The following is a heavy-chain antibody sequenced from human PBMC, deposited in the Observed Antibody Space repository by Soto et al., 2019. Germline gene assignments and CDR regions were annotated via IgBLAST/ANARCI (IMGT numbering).Heavy chain of an antibody. CDR3: AREWSRDAFDI. V-gene: IGHV1-3*01. D-gene: IGHD1-26*01. J-gene: IGHJ3*02. CDR2: INAGNGNT. Sequence: QVQLVQSGAEVKKPGASVKVSCKASGYTFTSYAMHWVRQAPGQRLEWMGWINAGNGNTKYSQRFQGRVTITRDTSASTAYMELSSLRSEDTAVYYCAREWSRDAFDIWGQGTMVTVSS. CDR1: GYTFTSYA.